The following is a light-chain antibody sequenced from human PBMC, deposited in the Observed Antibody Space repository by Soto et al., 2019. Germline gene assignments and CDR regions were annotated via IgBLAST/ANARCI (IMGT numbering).Light chain of an antibody. V-gene: IGLV2-14*03. CDR1: SIDVGHPYNY. CDR3: MSYIASTTTHWV. CDR2: GVS. J-gene: IGLJ3*02. Sequence: QSVLTQPASVSGSPGQSITISCTGTSIDVGHPYNYVSWNQQYPGKAPKLLILGVSNRPSGISGRFSGSKSGNTASLTISGLQPEDEADYYCMSYIASTTTHWVLGGGTKLTVL.